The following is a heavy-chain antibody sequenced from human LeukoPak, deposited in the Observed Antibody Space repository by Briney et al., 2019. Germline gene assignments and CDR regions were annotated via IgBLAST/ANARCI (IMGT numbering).Heavy chain of an antibody. D-gene: IGHD5-12*01. J-gene: IGHJ6*03. Sequence: SETLSLTCTVSGYSISSGYYWGWIRQPPGKGLEWIGSIYHSGSTYYNPSLKSRVTISVDTSKNQFSLKLSSVTAADTAVYYCTRDQRSGYSGYVYYYYYYMDVWGKGTTVTVSS. V-gene: IGHV4-38-2*02. CDR3: TRDQRSGYSGYVYYYYYYMDV. CDR2: IYHSGST. CDR1: GYSISSGYY.